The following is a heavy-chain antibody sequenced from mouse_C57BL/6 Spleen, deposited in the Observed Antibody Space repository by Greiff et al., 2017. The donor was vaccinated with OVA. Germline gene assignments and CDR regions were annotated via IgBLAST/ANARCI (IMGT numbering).Heavy chain of an antibody. D-gene: IGHD1-1*01. Sequence: LVEPGASVKISCKASGYTFTDYYINWVKQRPGQGLEWIGWIFPGSGSTYYNEKFKGKATLTVDKSSSTAYMLLSSLTSEDSAVYFCAREGVLRYLDYWGQGTTLTVSS. CDR3: AREGVLRYLDY. J-gene: IGHJ2*01. CDR1: GYTFTDYY. V-gene: IGHV1-75*01. CDR2: IFPGSGST.